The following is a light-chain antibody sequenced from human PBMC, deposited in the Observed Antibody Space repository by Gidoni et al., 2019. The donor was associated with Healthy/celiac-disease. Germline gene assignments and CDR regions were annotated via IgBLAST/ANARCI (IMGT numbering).Light chain of an antibody. J-gene: IGKJ5*01. CDR3: QQRSNWPPNT. CDR1: QSVSSY. CDR2: DAS. V-gene: IGKV3-11*01. Sequence: EIVLTQYPATLSLSPGERATLSCRASQSVSSYLAWYQQKPGQAPRLLIYDASNRATGIPARFIGSGSGTDFTLTISSLEPEDFAAYYCQQRSNWPPNTFGQGTRLEIK.